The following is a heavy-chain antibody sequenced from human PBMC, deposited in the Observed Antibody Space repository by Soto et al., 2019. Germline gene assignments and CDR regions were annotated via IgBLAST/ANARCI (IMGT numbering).Heavy chain of an antibody. V-gene: IGHV4-34*01. Sequence: QVQLQQWGAGLLKPSETLSLTCAVYGGSFSGYYWSWIRQPPGKGLEWIGEINHSGSTNYNPSLRDPVHIFGRTAQNQFSLKVSFVTRGGTGVLFCGRPCFTKFLMAKKRGLFDPPFDFRGQGNPVTVSS. J-gene: IGHJ4*03. CDR3: GRPCFTKFLMAKKRGLFDPPFDF. CDR1: GGSFSGYY. CDR2: INHSGST. D-gene: IGHD3-9*01.